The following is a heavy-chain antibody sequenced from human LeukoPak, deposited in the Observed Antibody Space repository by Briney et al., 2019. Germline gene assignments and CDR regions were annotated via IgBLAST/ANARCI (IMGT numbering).Heavy chain of an antibody. V-gene: IGHV4-59*12. D-gene: IGHD1-26*01. CDR2: IYYSGST. J-gene: IGHJ4*02. Sequence: SETLSLTCTVSGGSISSYYWSWIRQPPGKGLEWIGYIYYSGSTNCNPSLKSRVTISVDTSKNQFSLKLSSVTAADTAVYYCARDLTTTLSGSYHYWGQGTLVTVSS. CDR3: ARDLTTTLSGSYHY. CDR1: GGSISSYY.